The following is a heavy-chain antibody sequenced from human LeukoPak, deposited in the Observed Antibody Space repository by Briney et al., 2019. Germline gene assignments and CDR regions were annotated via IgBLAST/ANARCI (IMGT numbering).Heavy chain of an antibody. CDR1: GFIFSSAW. CDR2: ISSSGSTI. Sequence: GGSLRLSCAASGFIFSSAWMSWVRQAPGKGLEWVSYISSSGSTIYYADSVKGRFTISRDNAKNSLYLQMNSLRAEDTAVYYCARDLPWQLWYFDYWGQGTLVTVSS. J-gene: IGHJ4*02. V-gene: IGHV3-11*04. CDR3: ARDLPWQLWYFDY. D-gene: IGHD5-18*01.